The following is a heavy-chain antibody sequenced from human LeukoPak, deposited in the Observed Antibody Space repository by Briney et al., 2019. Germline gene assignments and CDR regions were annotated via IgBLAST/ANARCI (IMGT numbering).Heavy chain of an antibody. D-gene: IGHD2-21*02. CDR1: GYTFTSYY. CDR2: INPSGGST. V-gene: IGHV1-46*01. Sequence: ASVKVSCKASGYTFTSYYMHWVRQAPGQGLEWMGIINPSGGSTSYAQKFQGRVTMTRDTSTSTVYMELSSLRPEDTAVYYCARASPGYCGGDCYPYWGQGTLVTVSS. CDR3: ARASPGYCGGDCYPY. J-gene: IGHJ4*02.